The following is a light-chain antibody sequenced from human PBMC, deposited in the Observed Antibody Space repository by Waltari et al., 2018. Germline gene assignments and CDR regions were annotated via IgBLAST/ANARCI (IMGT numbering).Light chain of an antibody. V-gene: IGKV4-1*01. CDR3: QQYFSTPWT. CDR1: QSVLSTSNNKNY. Sequence: DIVMTQSPDSLTVSLGARATINCKSNQSVLSTSNNKNYLAWYQQTPGHPPKLLIYWASTREFGVPDRFSGSGSGTDFTLTINNLQAEDVAVYYCQQYFSTPWTFGQGTKVEIK. J-gene: IGKJ1*01. CDR2: WAS.